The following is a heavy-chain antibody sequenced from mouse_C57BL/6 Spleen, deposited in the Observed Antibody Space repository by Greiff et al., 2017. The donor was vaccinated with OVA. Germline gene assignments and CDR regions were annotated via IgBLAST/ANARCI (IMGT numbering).Heavy chain of an antibody. V-gene: IGHV5-17*01. J-gene: IGHJ1*03. CDR1: GFTFSDYG. CDR3: ARKEYYYGSSYWYVDV. CDR2: ISSGSSTI. D-gene: IGHD1-1*01. Sequence: EVKLVESGGGLVKPGGSLKLSCAASGFTFSDYGMHWVRQAPEKGLEWVAYISSGSSTIYYADTVKGRFTISRDNAKNTLFLQMTSLRSEDTAMYYCARKEYYYGSSYWYVDVWGTGTTVTVSS.